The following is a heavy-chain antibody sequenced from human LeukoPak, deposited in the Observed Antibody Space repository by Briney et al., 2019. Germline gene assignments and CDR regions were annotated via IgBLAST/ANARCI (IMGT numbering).Heavy chain of an antibody. Sequence: GGSLRLSCAASGFTVSSNYMSWVRQAPGKGLEWVSVIYSGGSTYYADSVKGRFTISRDNSKNTLYLQMNSLRAEDTAVYYCAKRYKVNYYDSSGGSWGQGTLVTVSS. J-gene: IGHJ4*02. CDR3: AKRYKVNYYDSSGGS. V-gene: IGHV3-53*01. CDR1: GFTVSSNY. D-gene: IGHD3-22*01. CDR2: IYSGGST.